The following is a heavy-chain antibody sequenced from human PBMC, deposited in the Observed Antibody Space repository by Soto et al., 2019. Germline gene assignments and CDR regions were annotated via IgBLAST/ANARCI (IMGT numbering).Heavy chain of an antibody. V-gene: IGHV4-39*01. CDR1: GGSISSSSYY. CDR2: IYYSGST. J-gene: IGHJ5*02. CDR3: ARHPAPGGWFDP. D-gene: IGHD2-15*01. Sequence: QLQLQESGPGLVKPSETLSLTCTVSGGSISSSSYYWGWIRQPPGKGLEWIGSIYYSGSTYYNPSLRCRVTISVDTSKNQFSLKLSSVTAADTAVYYCARHPAPGGWFDPWGQGTLVTVSS.